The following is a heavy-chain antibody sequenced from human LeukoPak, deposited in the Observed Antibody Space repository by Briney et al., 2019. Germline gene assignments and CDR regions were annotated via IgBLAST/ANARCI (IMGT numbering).Heavy chain of an antibody. Sequence: PSETMSLTCTVSGGSISSGGYYWSWIRQHPGKGLEWIGYIYYSGSTYYNPSLKSRVTISVDTSKNQFSLKLSAVTAADTAVYYCARDGVRRYCSGGSCASYNWFDRWGQGTLVTVSS. V-gene: IGHV4-31*03. CDR2: IYYSGST. CDR1: GGSISSGGYY. CDR3: ARDGVRRYCSGGSCASYNWFDR. D-gene: IGHD2-15*01. J-gene: IGHJ5*02.